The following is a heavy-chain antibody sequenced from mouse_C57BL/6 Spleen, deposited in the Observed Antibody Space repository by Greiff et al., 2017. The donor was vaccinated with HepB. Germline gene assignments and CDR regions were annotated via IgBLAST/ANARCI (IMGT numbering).Heavy chain of an antibody. CDR1: GYTFTSYW. CDR2: IDPNSGGT. CDR3: AREGVDGYYGFFDY. V-gene: IGHV1-72*01. J-gene: IGHJ2*01. Sequence: QVHVKQPGAELVKPGASVKLSCKASGYTFTSYWMHWVKQRPGRGLEWIGRIDPNSGGTKYNEKFKSKATLTVDKPSSTAYMQLSSLTSEDSAVYYCAREGVDGYYGFFDYWGQGTTLTVSS. D-gene: IGHD2-3*01.